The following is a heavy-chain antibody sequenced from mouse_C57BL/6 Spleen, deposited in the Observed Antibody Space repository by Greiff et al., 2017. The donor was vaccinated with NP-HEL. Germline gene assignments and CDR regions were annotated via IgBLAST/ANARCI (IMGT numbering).Heavy chain of an antibody. CDR3: ARGQLRLCPFAY. D-gene: IGHD3-2*02. CDR2: IDPSDSYT. CDR1: GYTFTSYW. V-gene: IGHV1-59*01. Sequence: QVQLQQPGAELVRPGTSVKLSCKASGYTFTSYWMHWVKQRPGQGLEWIGVIDPSDSYTNYNQKFKGKATLTVDTSSSTAYMQLSSQKSEDSAGYYGARGQLRLCPFAYWGKGTLVTVSA. J-gene: IGHJ3*01.